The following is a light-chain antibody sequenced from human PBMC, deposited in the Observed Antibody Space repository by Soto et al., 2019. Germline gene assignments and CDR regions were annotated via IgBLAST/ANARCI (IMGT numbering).Light chain of an antibody. CDR1: SLVVGGFDY. CDR3: CSYAGIYTYV. CDR2: DVT. J-gene: IGLJ1*01. V-gene: IGLV2-11*01. Sequence: QSVLTQPRSVSGSPGQSVTISCTGTSLVVGGFDYVSWYQQHPGKAPTLIIYDVTQRPSGVPDRFSGFKSGNTASLTISGLDPGDEADYYCCSYAGIYTYVFGTGTKVTV.